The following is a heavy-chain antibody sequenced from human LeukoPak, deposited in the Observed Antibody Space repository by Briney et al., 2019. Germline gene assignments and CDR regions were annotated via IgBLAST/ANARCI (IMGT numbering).Heavy chain of an antibody. CDR3: ARSAVTSLYYFDC. J-gene: IGHJ4*02. CDR2: IYYSGST. V-gene: IGHV4-30-4*01. CDR1: GGSISSGDYY. D-gene: IGHD4-17*01. Sequence: SQTLSLTCTVSGGSISSGDYYWSWIRQPPGKGLEWIGYIYYSGSTYYNPSLKSRVTISVDTSKNQFSLRLSSVTAADTAVYYCARSAVTSLYYFDCWGQGTLVTVSS.